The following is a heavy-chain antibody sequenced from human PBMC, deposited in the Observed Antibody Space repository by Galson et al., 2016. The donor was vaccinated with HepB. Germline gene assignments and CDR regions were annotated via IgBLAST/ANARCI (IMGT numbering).Heavy chain of an antibody. CDR2: INDDGSRT. J-gene: IGHJ4*02. V-gene: IGHV3-74*01. CDR3: ASASGSNVHFDS. D-gene: IGHD1-26*01. CDR1: GFTFSRSC. Sequence: SLRLSCAASGFTFSRSCMHWVRQAPGKGLVWVSRINDDGSRTTYADSVKGRFTIYRDNAKNTLYLQMNSLRAEDTAVYYCASASGSNVHFDSWGQGTLVTVSS.